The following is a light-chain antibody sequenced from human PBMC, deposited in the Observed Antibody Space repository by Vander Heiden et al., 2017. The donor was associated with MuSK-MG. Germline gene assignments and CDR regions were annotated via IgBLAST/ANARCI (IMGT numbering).Light chain of an antibody. CDR1: SGDSGAYDY. Sequence: QAALPQPRPMSGSPGQAIPISCTGTSGDSGAYDYVSWYQQHPGTAPKVLIYDVTKRPSGVPDRFSGSKSGNTASLTISGLRTEDEADYYCCSYAGTSTHVLFGGGTELTVL. CDR3: CSYAGTSTHVL. J-gene: IGLJ2*01. V-gene: IGLV2-11*01. CDR2: DVT.